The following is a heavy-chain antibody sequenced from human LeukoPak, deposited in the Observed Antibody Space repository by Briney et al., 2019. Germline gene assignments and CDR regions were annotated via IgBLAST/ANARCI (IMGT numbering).Heavy chain of an antibody. D-gene: IGHD3-22*01. CDR1: GFTFSSYW. V-gene: IGHV3-7*01. CDR3: ARDAPASNYYDSSGH. J-gene: IGHJ3*01. Sequence: GGSLRLSCAASGFTFSSYWMSWVRQAPGKGLEWVANIKQDGSEKYYVDSVKGRFTISRDNAKNSLYLQMNSLRAEDTAVYYCARDAPASNYYDSSGHWGQGTMVTVSS. CDR2: IKQDGSEK.